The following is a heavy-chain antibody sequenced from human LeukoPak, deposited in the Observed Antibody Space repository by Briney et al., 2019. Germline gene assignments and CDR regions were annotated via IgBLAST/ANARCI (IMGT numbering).Heavy chain of an antibody. V-gene: IGHV1-69*01. J-gene: IGHJ5*02. CDR2: IIPIFGTA. CDR3: ARTGSSKLDIVVVPAAIGDWFDP. D-gene: IGHD2-2*02. CDR1: GGTFSSYA. Sequence: GSSVKVSCKASGGTFSSYAISWVRQAPGQGLEWMGGIIPIFGTANYAQKFQGRVTITADESTSTAYMELSSLRSEDTAVYYCARTGSSKLDIVVVPAAIGDWFDPWGQGTLVTVSS.